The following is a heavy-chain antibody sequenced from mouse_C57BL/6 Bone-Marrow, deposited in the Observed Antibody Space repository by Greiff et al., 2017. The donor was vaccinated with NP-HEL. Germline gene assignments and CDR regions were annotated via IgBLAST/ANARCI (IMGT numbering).Heavy chain of an antibody. D-gene: IGHD1-1*01. Sequence: VQLQQSGAELVRPGASVKLSCTASGFNIKDDYMHWVKQRPEQGLEWIGWIDPENGDTEYASKFQGKATITADTSSNTAYLQLSSLTSEDTAVYYCTTVTTVVAEDAMDYWGQGTSVTVSS. CDR1: GFNIKDDY. J-gene: IGHJ4*01. V-gene: IGHV14-4*01. CDR3: TTVTTVVAEDAMDY. CDR2: IDPENGDT.